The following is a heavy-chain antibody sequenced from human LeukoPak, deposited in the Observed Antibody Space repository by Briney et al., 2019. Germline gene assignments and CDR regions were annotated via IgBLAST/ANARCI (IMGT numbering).Heavy chain of an antibody. V-gene: IGHV1-2*02. CDR1: GYSFTDYY. D-gene: IGHD2-21*01. CDR3: ARADRLHGGPYLIGP. CDR2: INPNSGGT. Sequence: AASVKVSCKTSGYSFTDYYMHWVRQAPGQGPEWMGWINPNSGGTSSAQKFQGRVTMTRDTSITTVYMEVRWLTSDDTAVYYCARADRLHGGPYLIGPWGQGTLVTVSS. J-gene: IGHJ5*02.